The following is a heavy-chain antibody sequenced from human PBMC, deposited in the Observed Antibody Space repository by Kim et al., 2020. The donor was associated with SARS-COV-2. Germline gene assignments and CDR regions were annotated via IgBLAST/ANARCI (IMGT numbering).Heavy chain of an antibody. J-gene: IGHJ4*02. D-gene: IGHD6-19*01. Sequence: ASVKVSCKTSGYTFTTYGLSWVRQAPGQGLEWVGWISGYNGKTNYAEKFQGRVTMTADAPANMAHMELRSLKFDDTAIYYCARGISSSWYFDHWGQGTL. V-gene: IGHV1-18*04. CDR2: ISGYNGKT. CDR3: ARGISSSWYFDH. CDR1: GYTFTTYG.